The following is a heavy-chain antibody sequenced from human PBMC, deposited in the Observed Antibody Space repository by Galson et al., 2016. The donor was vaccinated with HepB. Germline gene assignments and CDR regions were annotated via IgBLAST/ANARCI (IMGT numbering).Heavy chain of an antibody. CDR3: SRRGYLYPYGIAV. J-gene: IGHJ6*02. CDR1: GYRFNSYI. Sequence: SVKVSCKASGYRFNSYIMNWVRQAPGQGLEWMGGINCNTGNPTYAQGFTGRFVFSVDTSVSTAYLQISSLTAEDTAIYYCSRRGYLYPYGIAVWGPGTTVTVSS. CDR2: INCNTGNP. D-gene: IGHD2-15*01. V-gene: IGHV7-4-1*02.